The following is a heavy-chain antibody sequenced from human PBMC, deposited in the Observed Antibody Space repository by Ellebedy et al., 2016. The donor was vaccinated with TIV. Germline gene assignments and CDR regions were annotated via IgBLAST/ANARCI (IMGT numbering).Heavy chain of an antibody. CDR2: ISGSGGST. V-gene: IGHV3-23*01. CDR1: GFTFSTYG. D-gene: IGHD6-6*01. Sequence: GESLKISCAASGFTFSTYGMSWVRQAPGKGLEWVSAISGSGGSTYYADSVKGRFTISRDNSKNTLYLQMSSLRAEDTAVYYCAKDLLAVRGYYFDYWGQGTLVTVSS. CDR3: AKDLLAVRGYYFDY. J-gene: IGHJ4*02.